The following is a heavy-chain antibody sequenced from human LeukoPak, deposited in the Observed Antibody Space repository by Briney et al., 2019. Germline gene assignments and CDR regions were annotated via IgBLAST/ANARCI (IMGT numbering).Heavy chain of an antibody. Sequence: SETLSLTCTASGGSISSYYWSWIRQPPGKGLEWIGYIYYSGSTNYSPSLKSRVTISVDTSRNQFSLKLSSVTAADTAVYYCARSGGYWGQGTLVTVSS. CDR2: IYYSGST. V-gene: IGHV4-59*01. CDR3: ARSGGY. CDR1: GGSISSYY. D-gene: IGHD1-26*01. J-gene: IGHJ4*02.